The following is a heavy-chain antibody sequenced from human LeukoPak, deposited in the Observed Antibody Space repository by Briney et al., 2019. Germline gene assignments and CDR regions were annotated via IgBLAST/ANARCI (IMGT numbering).Heavy chain of an antibody. Sequence: GGSLRLSCAASGFTFSSYAMHWVRQAPGKGLEWVAVISYDGSNKYYADSVKGRFTISRDNSKNTLYLQMNSLRAEDTAVYYCANGPAAAGTRWEYYFDYWGQGTLVTVSS. CDR1: GFTFSSYA. J-gene: IGHJ4*02. V-gene: IGHV3-30-3*01. CDR2: ISYDGSNK. D-gene: IGHD6-13*01. CDR3: ANGPAAAGTRWEYYFDY.